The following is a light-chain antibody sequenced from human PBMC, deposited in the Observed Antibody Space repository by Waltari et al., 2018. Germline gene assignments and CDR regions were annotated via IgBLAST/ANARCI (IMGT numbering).Light chain of an antibody. J-gene: IGKJ1*01. V-gene: IGKV3-15*01. Sequence: TVVTQSSATLSVSPGERATLSCRPSQTLGFSLAWYQQKPGQAPRLLIYHASTRATGIPDRFSGSGSESDFTLTISSLQSEDVAVYYCQQYNNWPPGTFGQGTKVEI. CDR2: HAS. CDR3: QQYNNWPPGT. CDR1: QTLGFS.